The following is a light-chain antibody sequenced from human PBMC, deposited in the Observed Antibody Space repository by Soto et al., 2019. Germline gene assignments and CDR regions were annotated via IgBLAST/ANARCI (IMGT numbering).Light chain of an antibody. CDR2: DNN. J-gene: IGLJ3*02. Sequence: QSVLTQPPSVPGAPGQRVTISCTGSSSNIGAGYDVHWYQQLPGTAPKLLISDNNNRPSGVPDRFSGSKSGTSASLAIAGLQAEDEADYYCQSYDSSLSGGVFGGGTKLTVL. CDR1: SSNIGAGYD. CDR3: QSYDSSLSGGV. V-gene: IGLV1-40*01.